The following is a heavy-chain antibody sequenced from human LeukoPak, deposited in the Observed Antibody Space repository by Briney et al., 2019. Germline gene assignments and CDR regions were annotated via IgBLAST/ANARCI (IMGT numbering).Heavy chain of an antibody. CDR2: ISGSGGGT. CDR1: RFTFSSYA. J-gene: IGHJ3*02. CDR3: ARDLHAFDI. Sequence: PGGSLRLSCAASRFTFSSYAMSWVRQAPGKGLECVSVISGSGGGTYYADSVKGRFTIARDNAKNTLYLQMNSLRAEDTAVYYCARDLHAFDIWGQGTMVTVSS. V-gene: IGHV3-23*01.